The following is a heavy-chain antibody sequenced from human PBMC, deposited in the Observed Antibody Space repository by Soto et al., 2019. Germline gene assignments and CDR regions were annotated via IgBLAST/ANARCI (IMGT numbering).Heavy chain of an antibody. CDR2: ISAYNGNT. V-gene: IGHV1-18*01. D-gene: IGHD6-19*01. CDR3: ARQQWLYYYDGMDV. J-gene: IGHJ6*02. CDR1: GYTFTTYG. Sequence: QVQLVQSGAEVKKPGASVKVSCKASGYTFTTYGISWVRQAPGQGLEWMGWISAYNGNTNYAQKIQGRVTMTTDTSTSTADMELRSLRSDETAVYYRARQQWLYYYDGMDVWGQGTTVTVSS.